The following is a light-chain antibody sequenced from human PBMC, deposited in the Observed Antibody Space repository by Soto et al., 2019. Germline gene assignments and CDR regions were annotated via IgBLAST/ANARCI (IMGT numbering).Light chain of an antibody. Sequence: ETVMTQSPVTLSVSPGDTATLSCRASQRVSNHFAWYQQKPGQAPRLLIYAASTRAAGVPVRFSGSGSKTEFTLTIRSLQSEDFALYYCHQYNNWPWTFGQGTKVDIK. CDR2: AAS. J-gene: IGKJ1*01. CDR1: QRVSNH. CDR3: HQYNNWPWT. V-gene: IGKV3-15*01.